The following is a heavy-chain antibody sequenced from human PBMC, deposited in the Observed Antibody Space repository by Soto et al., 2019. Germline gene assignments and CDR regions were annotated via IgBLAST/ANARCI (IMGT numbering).Heavy chain of an antibody. J-gene: IGHJ5*02. CDR3: ATEARRSWYGGWLDT. Sequence: SETLSLTCAVSGGSISSSNWWSWVRQPPGKGLEWIGEIYHSGSTNYNPSLKSRVAISVDKSKNQFSLKLSSVTAADTAVYYSATEARRSWYGGWLDTWGPGTLLTVSS. V-gene: IGHV4-4*02. D-gene: IGHD6-13*01. CDR2: IYHSGST. CDR1: GGSISSSNW.